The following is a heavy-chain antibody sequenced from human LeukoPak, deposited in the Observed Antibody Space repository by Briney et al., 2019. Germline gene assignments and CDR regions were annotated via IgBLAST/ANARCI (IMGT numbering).Heavy chain of an antibody. D-gene: IGHD6-19*01. J-gene: IGHJ4*02. Sequence: SETLSLTCAVYGGSFSGYYWSWIRQPPGKGLEWIGEINHSGSTNYNPSLKSRVTISVDTSKNQFSLKLSSVTAADTAVYYCARRTYSGGGYAGYGGRGTLVTVSS. CDR2: INHSGST. CDR1: GGSFSGYY. V-gene: IGHV4-34*01. CDR3: ARRTYSGGGYAGY.